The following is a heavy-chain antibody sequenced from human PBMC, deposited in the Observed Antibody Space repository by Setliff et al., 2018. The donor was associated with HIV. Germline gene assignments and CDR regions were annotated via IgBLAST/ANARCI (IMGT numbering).Heavy chain of an antibody. CDR2: ISTFNGDT. D-gene: IGHD3-10*01. CDR3: ARVGPMVRGVPASYYYGMDV. Sequence: GASVKVSCKASGYSFINYGINWVRQAPGQGLEWMGWISTFNGDTNFAQKFQGRVSMTTETSTSTAYMELRSLRSDDTAVYYCARVGPMVRGVPASYYYGMDVWGQGTTVTVSS. J-gene: IGHJ6*02. CDR1: GYSFINYG. V-gene: IGHV1-18*01.